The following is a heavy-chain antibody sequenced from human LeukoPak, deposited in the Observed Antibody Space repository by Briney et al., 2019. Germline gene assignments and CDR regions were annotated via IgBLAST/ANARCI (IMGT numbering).Heavy chain of an antibody. CDR2: IYYSGST. CDR3: ARSPVRRGYSGYDVRRGGAFDI. D-gene: IGHD5-12*01. V-gene: IGHV4-31*03. CDR1: GGSISSGGYY. J-gene: IGHJ3*02. Sequence: SETLCLTCTVSGGSISSGGYYWSWIRQHPGKGLEWIGYIYYSGSTYYNPSLKSRVTISVDTSKNQFSLELRSVTAADTAVYYCARSPVRRGYSGYDVRRGGAFDIWGQGTMVTVSS.